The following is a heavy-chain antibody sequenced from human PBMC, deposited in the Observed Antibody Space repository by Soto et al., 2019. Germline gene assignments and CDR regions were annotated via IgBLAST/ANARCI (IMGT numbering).Heavy chain of an antibody. V-gene: IGHV3-7*01. CDR2: IKEDGSEK. D-gene: IGHD1-7*01. CDR3: VKWNYIST. CDR1: GFTFSSYA. J-gene: IGHJ5*02. Sequence: PGGSLILSCAASGFTFSSYAMSWVRQAPGKGLEWVANIKEDGSEKYYVDPVKGRFTISRDNAKNSLYLQMNSLRAEDTAVYYCVKWNYISTWGQGTLVTVSS.